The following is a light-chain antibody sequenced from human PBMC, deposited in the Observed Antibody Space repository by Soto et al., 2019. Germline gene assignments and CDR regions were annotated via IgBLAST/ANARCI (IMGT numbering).Light chain of an antibody. J-gene: IGLJ1*01. V-gene: IGLV2-23*01. CDR1: SSDVGSYNL. CDR2: EGS. Sequence: QSVLTQPASVSGSPGQSITSACTGTSSDVGSYNLVSWYQQHPGKAPKLMIYEGSKRPSGVSNRFSGSKSGNTASLTISGLEAEDEADYYCCSYAGRSTYYVFGTGTKVTVL. CDR3: CSYAGRSTYYV.